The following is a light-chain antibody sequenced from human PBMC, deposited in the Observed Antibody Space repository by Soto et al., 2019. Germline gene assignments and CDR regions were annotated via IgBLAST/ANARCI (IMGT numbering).Light chain of an antibody. CDR1: QTVISTH. Sequence: IILTQSPGTLSLSPGEGATLSCKASQTVISTHLAWYQQKPGQAPRLLIYATSNRATGIPDRFSGSGSGRDFTLTIDRLEPEDFAVYYCQQYNNWPRTFGPGTKVDIK. J-gene: IGKJ3*01. CDR2: ATS. CDR3: QQYNNWPRT. V-gene: IGKV3-20*01.